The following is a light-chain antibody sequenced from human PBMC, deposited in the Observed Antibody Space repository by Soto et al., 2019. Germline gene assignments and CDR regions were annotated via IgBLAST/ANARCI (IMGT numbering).Light chain of an antibody. J-gene: IGLJ1*01. CDR2: DVS. CDR1: SSDVGGYNY. Sequence: SVLTPPAPVSGSPGQSITLSCTGTSSDVGGYNYVSWYQQHPGKAPKLMIYDVSNRPSGVSNRFSGSKSGNTASLTISGLQAEDEADYYCSSYTSSSSYVFGTGTKVTVL. V-gene: IGLV2-14*01. CDR3: SSYTSSSSYV.